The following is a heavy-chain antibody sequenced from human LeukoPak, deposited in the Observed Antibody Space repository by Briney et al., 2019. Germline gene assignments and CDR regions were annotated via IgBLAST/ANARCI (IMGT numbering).Heavy chain of an antibody. V-gene: IGHV1-18*01. CDR1: GGTFSSYA. CDR2: ISAYNGNT. Sequence: ASVKVSCKASGGTFSSYAISWVRQAPGQGLEWMGWISAYNGNTNYAQKLQGRVTMTTDTSTSTAYMELRSLRSDDTAVYYCARSVVVPAAISWDYYYYGMDAWGQGTTVTVSS. J-gene: IGHJ6*02. CDR3: ARSVVVPAAISWDYYYYGMDA. D-gene: IGHD2-2*02.